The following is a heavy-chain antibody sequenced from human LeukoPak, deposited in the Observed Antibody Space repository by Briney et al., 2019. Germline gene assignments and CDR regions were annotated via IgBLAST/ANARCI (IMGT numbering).Heavy chain of an antibody. CDR3: ARHGSDYYDWYYFDY. J-gene: IGHJ4*02. D-gene: IGHD3-22*01. Sequence: PSETLSLTCTVSGGSISSSSYYWGWIRQPPGKGLEWIGSIYYSGSTYYNPSLKSRVTISVDTSKNQFSLKLSSVTAADTAVYYCARHGSDYYDWYYFDYWGQGTLATVSS. CDR2: IYYSGST. V-gene: IGHV4-39*01. CDR1: GGSISSSSYY.